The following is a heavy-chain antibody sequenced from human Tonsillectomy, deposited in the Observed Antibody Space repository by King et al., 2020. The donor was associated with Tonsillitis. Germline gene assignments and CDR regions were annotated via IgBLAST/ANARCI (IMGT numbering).Heavy chain of an antibody. CDR2: ISYDGSNK. V-gene: IGHV3-33*05. CDR3: ASIGTHSSGYY. Sequence: VQLVESGGGVVQPGRSLRLSCAASGFTFSSYGMHWVRQAPGKGLEWVAVISYDGSNKYYADSVKGRFTISRDNSKNTLYLQMNRLRAEDTAVYYCASIGTHSSGYYWGQGTLVTVSS. CDR1: GFTFSSYG. J-gene: IGHJ4*02. D-gene: IGHD3-22*01.